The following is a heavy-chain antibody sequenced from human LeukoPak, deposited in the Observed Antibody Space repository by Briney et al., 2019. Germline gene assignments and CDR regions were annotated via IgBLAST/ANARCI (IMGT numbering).Heavy chain of an antibody. CDR3: ARVPRYYYYGMDV. Sequence: ASVKVSCKASGYTFTGYYMHWVRQAPGQGLEWMGWINPNSGGTNYAQKFQGRVTMTRDTSISTAYMKLSRLRSDDTAVYYCARVPRYYYYGMDVWGQGTTVTVSS. CDR2: INPNSGGT. J-gene: IGHJ6*02. V-gene: IGHV1-2*02. CDR1: GYTFTGYY.